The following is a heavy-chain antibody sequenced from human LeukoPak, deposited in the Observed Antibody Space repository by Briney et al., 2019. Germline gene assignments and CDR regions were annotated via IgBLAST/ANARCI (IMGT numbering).Heavy chain of an antibody. V-gene: IGHV1-8*01. D-gene: IGHD6-13*01. J-gene: IGHJ3*02. Sequence: ASVKVSCKASGYTFTSYDINWVRQATGQGLEWMGWMNPNSGNTGYTQKFQGRVTMTRNTSISTAYMELSSLRSEDTAVYYCARVSSSWPGADAFDIWGQGTMVTVSS. CDR2: MNPNSGNT. CDR3: ARVSSSWPGADAFDI. CDR1: GYTFTSYD.